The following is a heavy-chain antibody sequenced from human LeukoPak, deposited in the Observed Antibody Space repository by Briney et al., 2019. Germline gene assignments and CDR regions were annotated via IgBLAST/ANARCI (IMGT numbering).Heavy chain of an antibody. CDR3: ATFPTTKIDY. V-gene: IGHV3-7*03. J-gene: IGHJ4*02. D-gene: IGHD1-26*01. CDR2: IKPDGSEE. Sequence: PGGSLRLSCAVSGFTFSESWMSWLRQAPGKGLEWVANIKPDGSEEYYVDSVKGRFSISRDNAQNTLYLQMNSLRVEDTAMYYRATFPTTKIDYLGQGTLVTVSS. CDR1: GFTFSESW.